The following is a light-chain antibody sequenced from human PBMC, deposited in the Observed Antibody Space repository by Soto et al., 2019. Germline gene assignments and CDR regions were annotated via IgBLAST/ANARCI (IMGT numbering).Light chain of an antibody. CDR1: QSVSIY. J-gene: IGKJ4*01. CDR3: QQRSNWPPLT. CDR2: DAS. Sequence: EIVLTQSPATLSLSPGERGTLSCRASQSVSIYLAWYQQKPGQAPRLLIYDASNRATGIPARFSGSGSGTDFTLTISSLEPEDFAVYYCQQRSNWPPLTFGGGTKVDIK. V-gene: IGKV3-11*01.